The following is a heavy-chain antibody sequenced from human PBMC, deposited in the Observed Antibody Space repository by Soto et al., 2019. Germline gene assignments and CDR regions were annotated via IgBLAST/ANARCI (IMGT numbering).Heavy chain of an antibody. V-gene: IGHV3-33*01. CDR1: GFTFSSYG. CDR2: IWYDGSNK. Sequence: GGSLRLSCAASGFTFSSYGMHWVRQAPGKGLEWVAVIWYDGSNKYYADSVKGRFTISRDNSKNTLYLQMNSLRAEDTAVYYCARGGGCSSTSCPYYYYMDVWGKGTTVTVSS. CDR3: ARGGGCSSTSCPYYYYMDV. D-gene: IGHD2-2*01. J-gene: IGHJ6*03.